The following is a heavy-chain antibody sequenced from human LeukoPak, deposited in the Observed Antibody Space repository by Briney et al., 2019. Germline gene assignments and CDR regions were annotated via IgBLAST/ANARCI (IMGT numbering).Heavy chain of an antibody. J-gene: IGHJ6*02. CDR2: INHSGST. V-gene: IGHV4-34*01. D-gene: IGHD2-2*01. Sequence: PSETLSLTCAVYGGSFSGYYWSWIRQPPGKGLEWIGEINHSGSTNYNPSLKSRVTISVDTSKNQFSLKLSSVTAADTAVYYCARNIVVVPDYGMDVWGQGTTVTVSS. CDR1: GGSFSGYY. CDR3: ARNIVVVPDYGMDV.